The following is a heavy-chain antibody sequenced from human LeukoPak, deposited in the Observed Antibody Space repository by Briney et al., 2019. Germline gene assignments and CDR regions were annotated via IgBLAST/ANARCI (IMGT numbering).Heavy chain of an antibody. CDR2: INHSGST. Sequence: PSETLSLTCTDSGGSISSYYWSWIRQPPGKGLEWIGEINHSGSTNYNPSLKSRVNISVDTSKNQSSLKLSSVTAADTAVYYCARGIPTGCSSSWADYWGQGTLVTVSS. CDR1: GGSISSYY. D-gene: IGHD6-13*01. V-gene: IGHV4-34*01. CDR3: ARGIPTGCSSSWADY. J-gene: IGHJ4*02.